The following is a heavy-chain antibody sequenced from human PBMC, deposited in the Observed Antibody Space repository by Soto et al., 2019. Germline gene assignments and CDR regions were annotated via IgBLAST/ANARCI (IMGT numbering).Heavy chain of an antibody. V-gene: IGHV4-59*01. Sequence: SETLSLTCTVSGGSISSYYWSWIRQPPGKGLEWIGYIYYSGSTNYNPSLKSRVTISVDTSKNQFSLKLSSVTAADTAVYYCARTGARIAAAGYYYYYMDVWGKGTTVTVSS. J-gene: IGHJ6*03. CDR2: IYYSGST. D-gene: IGHD6-13*01. CDR3: ARTGARIAAAGYYYYYMDV. CDR1: GGSISSYY.